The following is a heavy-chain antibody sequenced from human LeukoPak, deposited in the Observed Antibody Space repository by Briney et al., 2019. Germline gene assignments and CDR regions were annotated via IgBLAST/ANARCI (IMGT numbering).Heavy chain of an antibody. V-gene: IGHV1-8*03. CDR2: MNPNSGNT. CDR3: ARGSSYYDFWSGYIVYMDV. CDR1: GYTFTSYD. Sequence: ASVKVSCKASGYTFTSYDINWVRQATGQGLEWMGWMNPNSGNTGYAQKFQGRVTITRNTSISTAYMELSSLRSEDTAVYYCARGSSYYDFWSGYIVYMDVWGKGTTVTVSS. J-gene: IGHJ6*03. D-gene: IGHD3-3*01.